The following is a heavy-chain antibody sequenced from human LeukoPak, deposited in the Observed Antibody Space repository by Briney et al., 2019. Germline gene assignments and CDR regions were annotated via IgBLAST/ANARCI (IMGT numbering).Heavy chain of an antibody. J-gene: IGHJ4*02. D-gene: IGHD6-19*01. CDR3: ARHGGYTSGWYYN. CDR1: GDSISSSYYY. Sequence: SETLSLTCTVSGDSISSSYYYWGWIRQPPGKGLEWIGSIYYSGSIYYNPSLKSRVTMSVDTSKNQFSLNLSSVTAADTAVYYCARHGGYTSGWYYNWGQGTLVTVSS. CDR2: IYYSGSI. V-gene: IGHV4-39*01.